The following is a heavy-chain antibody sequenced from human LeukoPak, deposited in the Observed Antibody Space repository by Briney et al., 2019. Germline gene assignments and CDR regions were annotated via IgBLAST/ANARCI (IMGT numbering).Heavy chain of an antibody. V-gene: IGHV3-23*01. Sequence: GSLRLSCAASGFTFSSYAMSWVRQAPGKGLEWVSAISGSGGSTYYADSVKGRFTISRDNSKNTLYLQMNSLRAEDTAVYYCAKGEYCSSTSCYGFQYYYYGMDVWGQGTTVTVSS. J-gene: IGHJ6*02. CDR1: GFTFSSYA. CDR2: ISGSGGST. CDR3: AKGEYCSSTSCYGFQYYYYGMDV. D-gene: IGHD2-2*01.